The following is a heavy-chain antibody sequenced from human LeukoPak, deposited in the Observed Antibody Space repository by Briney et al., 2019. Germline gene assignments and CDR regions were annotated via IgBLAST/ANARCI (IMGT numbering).Heavy chain of an antibody. Sequence: ASVKVSCKASGYTFTSYAMHWVRQAPGQRLEWMGWINAGNGNTKYSQKFQGRVTITRDTSASTAYMELSSLRSEDTAVYYCARAEIPGTTGFYYYYGMDVWGQGTTVTVSS. V-gene: IGHV1-3*01. CDR2: INAGNGNT. CDR1: GYTFTSYA. D-gene: IGHD1-1*01. J-gene: IGHJ6*02. CDR3: ARAEIPGTTGFYYYYGMDV.